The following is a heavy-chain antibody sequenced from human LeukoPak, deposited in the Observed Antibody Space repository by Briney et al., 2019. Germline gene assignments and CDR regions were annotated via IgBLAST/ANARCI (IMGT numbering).Heavy chain of an antibody. CDR2: FDPEDGET. D-gene: IGHD4-17*01. J-gene: IGHJ4*02. CDR1: GYTLTELS. CDR3: ATAVTTVTVLDY. Sequence: ASVKVPCKVSGYTLTELSMHWVRQAPGKGLEWMGGFDPEDGETICAQKFQGRVTMTEDTSTDTAYMELSSLRSEDTAVYYCATAVTTVTVLDYWGQGTLVTVSS. V-gene: IGHV1-24*01.